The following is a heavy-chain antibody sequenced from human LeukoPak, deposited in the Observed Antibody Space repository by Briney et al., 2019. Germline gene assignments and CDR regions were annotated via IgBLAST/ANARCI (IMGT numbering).Heavy chain of an antibody. V-gene: IGHV4-34*01. CDR2: INHSGST. CDR1: GGSFSGYH. D-gene: IGHD6-6*01. J-gene: IGHJ5*02. Sequence: PSETLSLTCGVYGGSFSGYHWTWIRLRPGKGLEWIGDINHSGSTHYNPFLKSRVTISVDTSNNQFSLKLHSVTAADTAVYYCARGFPSSSRWFDPWGQGTLVTVSS. CDR3: ARGFPSSSRWFDP.